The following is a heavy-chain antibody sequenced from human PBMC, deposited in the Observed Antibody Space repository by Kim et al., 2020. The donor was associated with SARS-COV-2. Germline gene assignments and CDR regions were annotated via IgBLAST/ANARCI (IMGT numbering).Heavy chain of an antibody. CDR1: GGSISSYY. D-gene: IGHD5-12*01. CDR3: ARVGVDIVASPDWYFDL. CDR2: IYYSGST. V-gene: IGHV4-59*13. J-gene: IGHJ2*01. Sequence: SETLSLTCTVSGGSISSYYWSWIRQPPGKGLEWIGYIYYSGSTNYNPSLKSRVTISVDTSKNQFSLKLSSVTAADTAVYYCARVGVDIVASPDWYFDLWGRGTLVTVS.